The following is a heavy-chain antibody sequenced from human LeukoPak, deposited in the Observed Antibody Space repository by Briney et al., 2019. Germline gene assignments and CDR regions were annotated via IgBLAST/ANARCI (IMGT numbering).Heavy chain of an antibody. D-gene: IGHD4-11*01. Sequence: KFGESLQISCKGSGYSFTSYWIGWARQLPGKGLEWMGIIYPGDSDTRYSPSFQGQVTISADKSISTAYLQWSSLKASDTAMYYCARLHDYSNYGWFDPWGQGTLVTVSS. CDR2: IYPGDSDT. CDR1: GYSFTSYW. CDR3: ARLHDYSNYGWFDP. V-gene: IGHV5-51*01. J-gene: IGHJ5*02.